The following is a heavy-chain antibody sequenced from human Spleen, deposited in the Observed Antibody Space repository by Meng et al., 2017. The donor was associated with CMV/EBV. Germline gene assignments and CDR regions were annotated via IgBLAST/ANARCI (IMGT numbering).Heavy chain of an antibody. CDR2: IGTGGDT. V-gene: IGHV3-47*01. J-gene: IGHJ6*02. Sequence: GESLKISCAASGFAFSSYALHWVRRAPGKGLEWVSAIGTGGDTYYADSVMGRFTISRDNAKKSLYLHMNSLIAEDMAVYYCARDIVVVPAAPEDYGMDVWGQGTTVTVSS. D-gene: IGHD2-2*01. CDR3: ARDIVVVPAAPEDYGMDV. CDR1: GFAFSSYA.